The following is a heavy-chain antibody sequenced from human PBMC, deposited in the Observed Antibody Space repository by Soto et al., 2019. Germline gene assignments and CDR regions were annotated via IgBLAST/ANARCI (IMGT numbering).Heavy chain of an antibody. CDR1: GGSISSGGYY. V-gene: IGHV4-31*03. CDR3: ARSGYSYGPNPLLY. Sequence: QVQLQESGPGLVKPSQTLSLTCTVSGGSISSGGYYWSWIRQHPGKGLEWIGYIYYSGSTYYNPSLKRRVTISVDTSKNPFSLKLSSMTAADTAVYYCARSGYSYGPNPLLYWGQGTLVTVSS. CDR2: IYYSGST. J-gene: IGHJ4*02. D-gene: IGHD5-18*01.